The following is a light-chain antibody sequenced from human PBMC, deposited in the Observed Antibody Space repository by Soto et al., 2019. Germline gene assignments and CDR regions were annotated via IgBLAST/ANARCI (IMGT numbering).Light chain of an antibody. CDR3: QQYNNWPRK. CDR2: GAS. V-gene: IGKV3-15*01. J-gene: IGKJ1*01. CDR1: QSVSSS. Sequence: EIVMTQSPATLSVSPGERATLSCRASQSVSSSLAWYQQKPGQAPSLLIYGASTRATGVPARFSGSGSGTEFTLTISSLQSEDFAFYYCQQYNNWPRKFGQGTKVEI.